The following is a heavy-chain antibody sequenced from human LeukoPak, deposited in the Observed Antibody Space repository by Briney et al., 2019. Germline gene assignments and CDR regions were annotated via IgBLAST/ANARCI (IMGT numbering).Heavy chain of an antibody. J-gene: IGHJ4*02. D-gene: IGHD6-19*01. V-gene: IGHV4-34*01. Sequence: PSETLSLTCAVYGGSFSGYYWSWIRQPPGKGLEWIGEINHSGSTNYNPFLKSRVTISVDTSKNQFSLKLSSVTAADTAVYYCASLGSGWYRSPPESDYWGQGTLVTVSS. CDR3: ASLGSGWYRSPPESDY. CDR1: GGSFSGYY. CDR2: INHSGST.